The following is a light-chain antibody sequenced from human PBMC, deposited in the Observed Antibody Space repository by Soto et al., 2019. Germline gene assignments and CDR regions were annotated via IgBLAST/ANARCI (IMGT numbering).Light chain of an antibody. J-gene: IGKJ1*01. CDR1: QSISSW. Sequence: DIQMTQSPSTLSASVGDRATITCRASQSISSWLAWYQQKPGKAPKLLMYDASSLDSGVPSRFSGSGSGTEFTLTISRLQPDDFATYYCQQYNAYPCMFGQGTKVEIK. CDR2: DAS. CDR3: QQYNAYPCM. V-gene: IGKV1-5*01.